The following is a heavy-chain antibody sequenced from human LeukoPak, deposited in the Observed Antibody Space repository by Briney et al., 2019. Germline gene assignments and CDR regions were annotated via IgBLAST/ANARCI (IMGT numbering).Heavy chain of an antibody. CDR2: INPNSGGT. V-gene: IGHV1-2*02. J-gene: IGHJ6*03. Sequence: GASVKVSCKASGYTFTSYYMHWVRQAPGQGLEWMGIINPNSGGTNYAQKFQGRVTMTGDTSISTAYMELSRLRSDDTAVYYCARESVSSGTFSMDVWGKGTTVTVSS. CDR1: GYTFTSYY. D-gene: IGHD3-10*01. CDR3: ARESVSSGTFSMDV.